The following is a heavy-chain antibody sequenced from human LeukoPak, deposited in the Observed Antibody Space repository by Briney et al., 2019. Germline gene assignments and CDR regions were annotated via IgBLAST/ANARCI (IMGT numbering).Heavy chain of an antibody. CDR1: GGSMRSHY. J-gene: IGHJ6*04. CDR3: ARYFYYDSSTYYAYMDV. D-gene: IGHD3-22*01. Sequence: SETLSLTCTVSGGSMRSHYWSWIRQPPGKGLEWIGYIYYSGSTNYNPALKSRVTISVDTSTNQFSLKLNSVTAADTAIYYCARYFYYDSSTYYAYMDVWGKGTTVTVSS. V-gene: IGHV4-59*11. CDR2: IYYSGST.